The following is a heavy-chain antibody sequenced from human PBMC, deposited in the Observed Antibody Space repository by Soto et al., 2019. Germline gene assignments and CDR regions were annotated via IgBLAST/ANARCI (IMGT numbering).Heavy chain of an antibody. D-gene: IGHD6-25*01. CDR2: ISDYNGNT. CDR1: GYTFTSYG. Sequence: ASVKVSCKASGYTFTSYGISWVRQAPGQGLEWMGWISDYNGNTKYAQKLQGRVTMTTDTSTSTAYMELRSLRSDDTAVYYCARSLSARPNDYWGQGTLVTVSS. CDR3: ARSLSARPNDY. J-gene: IGHJ4*02. V-gene: IGHV1-18*01.